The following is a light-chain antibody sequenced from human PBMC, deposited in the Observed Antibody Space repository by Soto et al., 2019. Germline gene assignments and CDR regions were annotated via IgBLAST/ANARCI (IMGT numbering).Light chain of an antibody. V-gene: IGLV1-40*01. Sequence: QSVLTQPPSVSGSPGQRVTISCTGSISNIGGGYDVHWYQQLPGTAPRLLISDNNNRPSGVPDRFSASKSGNSASLAISGLQAEEAADEFCQSSDRRLSTAHVVFGGGTKLTVL. CDR3: QSSDRRLSTAHVV. CDR2: DNN. J-gene: IGLJ2*01. CDR1: ISNIGGGYD.